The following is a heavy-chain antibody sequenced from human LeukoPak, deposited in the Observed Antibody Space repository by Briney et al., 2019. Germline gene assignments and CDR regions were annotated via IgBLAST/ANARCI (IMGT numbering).Heavy chain of an antibody. V-gene: IGHV3-48*03. D-gene: IGHD5-18*01. Sequence: GGSLRLSCAASGFTFSSYEMNWVRQAPGKGLEWVSYISSSGSTIYYADSVKGRFTISRDNAKNSLYLQMNSLRAEDTAVYYCARHSYGTPADYWGQGTLVTVSS. CDR1: GFTFSSYE. J-gene: IGHJ4*02. CDR3: ARHSYGTPADY. CDR2: ISSSGSTI.